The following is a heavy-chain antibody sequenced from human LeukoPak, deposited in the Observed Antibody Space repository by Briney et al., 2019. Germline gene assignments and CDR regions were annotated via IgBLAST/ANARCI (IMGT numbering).Heavy chain of an antibody. D-gene: IGHD2-2*02. CDR3: ARGVPAAIGYFQH. V-gene: IGHV3-48*01. J-gene: IGHJ1*01. CDR1: GFTFSSYS. CDR2: INNSSSTI. Sequence: PGGSLRLSCAASGFTFSSYSMNWVRQAPGKGLEWVSYINNSSSTIYYADSVKGRFTISRDNAKNSLYLQMNDLKAEDTAVYYCARGVPAAIGYFQHWGQGTLVTVSS.